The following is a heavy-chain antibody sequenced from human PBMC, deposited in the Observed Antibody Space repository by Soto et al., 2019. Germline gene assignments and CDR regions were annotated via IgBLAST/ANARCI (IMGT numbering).Heavy chain of an antibody. CDR2: IYYSGST. CDR1: GGSISSYY. CDR3: ARSPVRHYYYGMDV. D-gene: IGHD6-6*01. V-gene: IGHV4-59*01. Sequence: SETLSLTCTVSGGSISSYYWSWIRQPPGKGLEWIGYIYYSGSTNYNPSLKSRVTISVDTSKYQFSLKLSSVTAADTAVYYCARSPVRHYYYGMDVWGQGTTVIVSS. J-gene: IGHJ6*02.